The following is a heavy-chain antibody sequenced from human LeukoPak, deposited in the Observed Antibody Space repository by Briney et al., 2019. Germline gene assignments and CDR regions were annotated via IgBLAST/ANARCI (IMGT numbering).Heavy chain of an antibody. V-gene: IGHV3-33*08. D-gene: IGHD3-9*01. CDR3: ARSTSSEYDIYHFDY. J-gene: IGHJ4*02. Sequence: GGSLRLSCAASGFTFSSYAMSWVRQAPRKGLEWEAVICSGGNNKSYDDSVKGRFTISRDNYKNTLYLQMNSLRAEDTAVYYCARSTSSEYDIYHFDYWGQGTLVTVSS. CDR1: GFTFSSYA. CDR2: ICSGGNNK.